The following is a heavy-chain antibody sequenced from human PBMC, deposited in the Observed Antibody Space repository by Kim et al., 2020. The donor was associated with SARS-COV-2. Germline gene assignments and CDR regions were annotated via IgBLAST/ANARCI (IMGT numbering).Heavy chain of an antibody. Sequence: SETLSLTCTVSGGSISSGSYYWSWIRQPAGKGLEWIGRIYTSGSTNYNPSLKSRVTISVDTSKNQFSLKLSSVTAADTAVYYCARDPYGSGESYGMDVWGQGTTVTVSS. D-gene: IGHD3-10*01. J-gene: IGHJ6*02. CDR1: GGSISSGSYY. CDR2: IYTSGST. V-gene: IGHV4-61*02. CDR3: ARDPYGSGESYGMDV.